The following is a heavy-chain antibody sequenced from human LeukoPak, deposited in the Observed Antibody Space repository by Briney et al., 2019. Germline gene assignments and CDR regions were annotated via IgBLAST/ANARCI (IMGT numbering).Heavy chain of an antibody. V-gene: IGHV1-2*02. J-gene: IGHJ3*01. Sequence: ASVKVSCKASGYTFTAYYMHWVRQAPGQGPEWMGGINPDSGGTNYAQQFQGRVTMTSDTSITTVYMELSRLRSNDTAVYYCARAPRMGELSGWGQGTMVTVSS. CDR1: GYTFTAYY. CDR3: ARAPRMGELSG. CDR2: INPDSGGT. D-gene: IGHD3-16*02.